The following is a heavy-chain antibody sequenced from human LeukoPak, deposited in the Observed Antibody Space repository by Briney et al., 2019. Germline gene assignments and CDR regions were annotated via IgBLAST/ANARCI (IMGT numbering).Heavy chain of an antibody. CDR1: GYTFTTYP. CDR3: ARGGMTTVPYYYYYGMDV. D-gene: IGHD4-17*01. CDR2: INTGNDNT. J-gene: IGHJ6*02. V-gene: IGHV1-3*04. Sequence: ASVKVSCKASGYTFTTYPMYWVRQAPGQRLEWMGWINTGNDNTKYSQKFQGRVTITRDTSASAAYMELSSLRSEDTAVYYCARGGMTTVPYYYYYGMDVWGQGTTVTVSS.